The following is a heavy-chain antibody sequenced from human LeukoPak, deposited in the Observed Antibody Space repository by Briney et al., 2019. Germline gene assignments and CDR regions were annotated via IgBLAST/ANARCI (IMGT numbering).Heavy chain of an antibody. CDR3: AKDLWGSNTGVFDY. V-gene: IGHV3-48*01. J-gene: IGHJ4*02. CDR1: GFTFSSYS. D-gene: IGHD3-16*01. CDR2: ISSSSSTI. Sequence: GGSLRLSCAASGFTFSSYSMNWVRQAPGKGLEWVSYISSSSSTIYYADSVKGRFTISRDNAKNSLYLQMNSLRAEDTALYYCAKDLWGSNTGVFDYWGQGTLVTVSS.